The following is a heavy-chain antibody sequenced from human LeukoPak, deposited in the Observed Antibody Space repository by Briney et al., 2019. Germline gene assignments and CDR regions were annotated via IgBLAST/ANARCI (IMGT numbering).Heavy chain of an antibody. Sequence: GGSLRLSCAASGFTLSDYRMHWVRQAPGKGLVWVSRINSDGSRIIYADSVKGRFTISRDNAKNTVYLQMNSLRADDTAVYFCARAPQIGFSGFDKNYWGQGTLVTVSP. CDR1: GFTLSDYR. D-gene: IGHD5-12*01. V-gene: IGHV3-74*01. CDR3: ARAPQIGFSGFDKNY. J-gene: IGHJ4*02. CDR2: INSDGSRI.